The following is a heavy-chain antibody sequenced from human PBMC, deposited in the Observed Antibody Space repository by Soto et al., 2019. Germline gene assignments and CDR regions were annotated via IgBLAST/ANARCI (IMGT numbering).Heavy chain of an antibody. CDR2: IYYSGST. CDR1: GGSISSGGYY. CDR3: ARDPRGRVGTPEYYFDY. D-gene: IGHD3-10*01. J-gene: IGHJ4*02. Sequence: SETLSLTCTVSGGSISSGGYYWSWIRQHPGKGLEWIGYIYYSGSTYYNPSLKSRVTISVDTSKNQFSLKLSSVTAADTAVYYCARDPRGRVGTPEYYFDYWGQGTLVTVSS. V-gene: IGHV4-31*03.